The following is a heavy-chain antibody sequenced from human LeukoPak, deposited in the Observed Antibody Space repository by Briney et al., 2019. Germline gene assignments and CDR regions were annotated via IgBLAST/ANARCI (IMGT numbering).Heavy chain of an antibody. J-gene: IGHJ4*02. CDR2: IYYSGST. D-gene: IGHD6-6*01. Sequence: PSETLSLTCTVSGGSISSGDYYWSRIRQPPGKGLEWIGYIYYSGSTYYNPSLKSRVTISVDTSKNQFSLKLSSVTAADTAVYYCATYSSSGGFDYWGQGTLVTVSS. CDR3: ATYSSSGGFDY. V-gene: IGHV4-30-4*01. CDR1: GGSISSGDYY.